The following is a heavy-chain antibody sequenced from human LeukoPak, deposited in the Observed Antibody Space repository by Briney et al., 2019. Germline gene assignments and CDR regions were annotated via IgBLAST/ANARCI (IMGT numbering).Heavy chain of an antibody. J-gene: IGHJ4*02. Sequence: SVKVSCKASGGTFSSYAISWVRQAPGQGLEWMGGIIPIFGTANYAQKFQGRVTITADESTSTAYMELSSLRSEDTAVYYCARDHAPYSSSFQYYFDYWGQGTLVTVSS. D-gene: IGHD6-6*01. V-gene: IGHV1-69*13. CDR1: GGTFSSYA. CDR2: IIPIFGTA. CDR3: ARDHAPYSSSFQYYFDY.